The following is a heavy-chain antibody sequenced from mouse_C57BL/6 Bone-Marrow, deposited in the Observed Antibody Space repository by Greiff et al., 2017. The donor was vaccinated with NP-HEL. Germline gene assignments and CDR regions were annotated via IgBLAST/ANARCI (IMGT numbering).Heavy chain of an antibody. J-gene: IGHJ1*03. CDR3: ARLTTVVARYFDV. CDR2: ISNLAYSI. Sequence: EVKLEESGGGLVQPGGSLKLSCAASGFTFSDYGMAWVRQAPRKGPEWVAFISNLAYSIYYADTVTGRFTISRENAKNTLYLEMSSLRSEDTAMYYCARLTTVVARYFDVWGTGTTVTVSS. D-gene: IGHD1-1*01. CDR1: GFTFSDYG. V-gene: IGHV5-15*04.